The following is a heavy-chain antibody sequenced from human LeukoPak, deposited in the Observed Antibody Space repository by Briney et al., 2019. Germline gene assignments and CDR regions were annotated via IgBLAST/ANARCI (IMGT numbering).Heavy chain of an antibody. CDR1: GFTFSSYE. V-gene: IGHV3-48*03. CDR2: ISSSGSNI. Sequence: GSLRLSCAASGFTFSSYEMNWVRQAPGKGLEWVSYISSSGSNIYYADSVKGRFTISRDNAKNSLYLQMNSLRAEDTAVYYCAREGSSDHFDYWGQGTLVTVSS. CDR3: AREGSSDHFDY. J-gene: IGHJ4*02. D-gene: IGHD6-13*01.